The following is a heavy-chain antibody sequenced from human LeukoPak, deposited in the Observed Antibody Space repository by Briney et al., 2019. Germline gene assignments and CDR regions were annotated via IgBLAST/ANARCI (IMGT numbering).Heavy chain of an antibody. D-gene: IGHD6-6*01. V-gene: IGHV4-59*08. J-gene: IGHJ4*02. CDR2: IYYSGGT. CDR3: ARLWDSSSSLDY. CDR1: GGSISSYY. Sequence: PAETLSLTCTVSGGSISSYYWTWIRQPPGKGLGLEWIGYIYYSGGTNYNPSLKSRVTISIDTSKNQVSLKLSSVTAADTAVYYCARLWDSSSSLDYWGQGTVVPVSS.